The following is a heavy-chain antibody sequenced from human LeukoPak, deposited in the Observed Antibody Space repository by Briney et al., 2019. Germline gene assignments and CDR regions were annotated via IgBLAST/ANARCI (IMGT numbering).Heavy chain of an antibody. V-gene: IGHV3-33*01. D-gene: IGHD2-2*01. CDR3: AREDIVVVPAPRRGAFDI. CDR1: GFTFSSYG. J-gene: IGHJ3*02. CDR2: IWYDGSNK. Sequence: GGSLRLSCAASGFTFSSYGMHWVRQAPGKGLEWVAVIWYDGSNKYYADSVKGRFTISRVNSKNTLYLQMNSLRAEDTAVYYCAREDIVVVPAPRRGAFDIWGQGTMVTVSS.